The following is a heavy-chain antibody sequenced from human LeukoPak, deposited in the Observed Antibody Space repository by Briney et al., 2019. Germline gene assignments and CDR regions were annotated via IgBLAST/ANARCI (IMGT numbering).Heavy chain of an antibody. CDR3: AKGLISSATYFSYFDY. CDR2: ISAGGDLT. D-gene: IGHD1-26*01. Sequence: GGSLRLSCAASGFTLSSYGMSWVRQAPGKGLEWVSAISAGGDLTNYADSVKGRFTISRDSSKNMLYVQMYSLRAEDTAVYYCAKGLISSATYFSYFDYWGQGTLVTVSS. J-gene: IGHJ4*02. CDR1: GFTLSSYG. V-gene: IGHV3-23*01.